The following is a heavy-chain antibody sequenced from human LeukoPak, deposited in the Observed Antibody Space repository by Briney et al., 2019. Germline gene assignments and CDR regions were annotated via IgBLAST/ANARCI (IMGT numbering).Heavy chain of an antibody. Sequence: SETLSLTCTVSGGSISSGGYYWSWIRQPPGKGLEWIGYIYHSGSTYYNPSLKSRVTISVDRSKNQFSLKLSSVTAADTAVYYCARAPTSWYFDYWGQGTPVTVSS. J-gene: IGHJ4*02. CDR2: IYHSGST. D-gene: IGHD6-13*01. CDR3: ARAPTSWYFDY. CDR1: GGSISSGGYY. V-gene: IGHV4-30-2*01.